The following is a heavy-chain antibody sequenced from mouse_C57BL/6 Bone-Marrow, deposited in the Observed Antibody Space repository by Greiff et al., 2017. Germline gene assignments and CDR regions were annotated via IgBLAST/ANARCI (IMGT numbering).Heavy chain of an antibody. J-gene: IGHJ2*01. CDR1: GFTFSSYG. Sequence: EVTLVESGGDLVKPGGSLKLSCAASGFTFSSYGMSWVRQTPDKRLEWVATISSGGSYTYYPDSVKGRFTISRDNAKNTLYLQMSSLKSEDTAMYYCARQGGNFDYFDYWGQGTTLTVSS. V-gene: IGHV5-6*01. D-gene: IGHD2-1*01. CDR2: ISSGGSYT. CDR3: ARQGGNFDYFDY.